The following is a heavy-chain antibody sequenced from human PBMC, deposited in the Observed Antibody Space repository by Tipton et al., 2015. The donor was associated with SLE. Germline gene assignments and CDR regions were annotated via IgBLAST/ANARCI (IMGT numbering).Heavy chain of an antibody. J-gene: IGHJ4*02. V-gene: IGHV3-33*06. Sequence: RSLRLSCAASGFTFSSYGMHWVRQAPGKGLEWVAVIWYDGSNKYYADSVKGRFTISRDNSKNTLYLQMNSLRAEDTAVYYCAKDRYSSSWYFYFDYWGQGTLVTVSS. CDR2: IWYDGSNK. CDR3: AKDRYSSSWYFYFDY. D-gene: IGHD6-13*01. CDR1: GFTFSSYG.